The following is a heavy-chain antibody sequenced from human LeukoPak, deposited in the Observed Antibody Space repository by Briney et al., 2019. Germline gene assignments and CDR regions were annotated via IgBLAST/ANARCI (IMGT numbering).Heavy chain of an antibody. V-gene: IGHV1-46*01. CDR2: ISPSDGST. D-gene: IGHD2-21*02. J-gene: IGHJ4*02. Sequence: ASVKVSCKASGYTFTSCDIQWVRHAPGQGLGRMGIISPSDGSTTYAQKFQARVTMTRDTSTSTVYMELSSLRSEDTAVYFCARGASDFYFDYWGQGTLVTVSS. CDR1: GYTFTSCD. CDR3: ARGASDFYFDY.